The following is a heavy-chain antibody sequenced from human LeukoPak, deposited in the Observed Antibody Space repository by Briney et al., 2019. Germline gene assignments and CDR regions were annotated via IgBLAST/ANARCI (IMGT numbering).Heavy chain of an antibody. CDR1: GGSISSGGYS. J-gene: IGHJ4*02. V-gene: IGHV4-30-2*01. CDR3: ARIFGDSPFDY. CDR2: IYHSGNT. Sequence: SQTLSLTCAVSGGSISSGGYSWSWIRQPPGKGLEWIGEIYHSGNTNYNPSLKSRVTMSVDKSKNQFSLNLNSVTAADTAVYYCARIFGDSPFDYWGQGTLVTVSS. D-gene: IGHD4-17*01.